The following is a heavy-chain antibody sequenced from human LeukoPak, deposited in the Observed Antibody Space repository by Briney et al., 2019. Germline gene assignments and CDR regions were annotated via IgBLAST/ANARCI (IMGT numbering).Heavy chain of an antibody. CDR1: GGSFSGYY. CDR2: INHSGST. D-gene: IGHD2-15*01. J-gene: IGHJ2*01. CDR3: AREGSWAGWYFDL. Sequence: PSETLSLTCAVYGGSFSGYYWSWIRQPPGKGLEWIGEINHSGSTNYNPSLKSRVTISVDTSKNQFSLKLSSVTAADTAVYYCAREGSWAGWYFDLWGRGTLVTVSS. V-gene: IGHV4-34*01.